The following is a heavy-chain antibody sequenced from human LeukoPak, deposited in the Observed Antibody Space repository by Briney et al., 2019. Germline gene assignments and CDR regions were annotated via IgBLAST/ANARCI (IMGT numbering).Heavy chain of an antibody. V-gene: IGHV3-48*04. J-gene: IGHJ5*02. CDR1: GFTFSSYS. CDR2: ISSSSSTI. CDR3: ARAGGYCSSTSCYPGWFDP. D-gene: IGHD2-2*01. Sequence: PGGSPRLSCAASGFTFSSYSMNWVRQAPGKGLEWVSYISSSSSTIYYADSVKGRFTISRDNAKNSLYPQMNSLRAEDTAVYYCARAGGYCSSTSCYPGWFDPWGQGTLVTVSS.